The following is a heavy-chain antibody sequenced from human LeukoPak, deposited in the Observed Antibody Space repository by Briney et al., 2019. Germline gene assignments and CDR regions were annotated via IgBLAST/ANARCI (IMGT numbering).Heavy chain of an antibody. Sequence: SETLSLTCTVSGGSISSSSYYWGWIRQPPGKGLEWIGSISYSGSTYYNPSLKSRVTISVDTSKNQFSLILTSVTAADTAVYYCARGDCGGDCYSDHWGQGTLVTVSS. D-gene: IGHD2-21*02. CDR2: ISYSGST. V-gene: IGHV4-39*07. CDR3: ARGDCGGDCYSDH. J-gene: IGHJ4*02. CDR1: GGSISSSSYY.